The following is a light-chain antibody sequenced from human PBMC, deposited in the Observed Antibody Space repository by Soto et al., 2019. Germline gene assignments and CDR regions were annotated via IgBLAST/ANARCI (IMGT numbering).Light chain of an antibody. CDR3: CSDAGSSTYV. CDR1: SSNIGAGYD. Sequence: QSVRTQPPSGSGAPGQRVTISCTGSSSNIGAGYDVHWYQQLPGTAPKLLIYGNSNRPSGVPDRFSGSKSGTSASLAITGLQADDEADYYCCSDAGSSTYVFGTGTKVTVL. CDR2: GNS. J-gene: IGLJ1*01. V-gene: IGLV1-40*01.